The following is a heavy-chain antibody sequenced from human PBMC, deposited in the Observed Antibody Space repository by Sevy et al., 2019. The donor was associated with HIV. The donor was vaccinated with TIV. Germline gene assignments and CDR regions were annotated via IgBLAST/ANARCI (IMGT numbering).Heavy chain of an antibody. CDR3: ARDFVPAAYAFDI. CDR1: GGTFSSYA. D-gene: IGHD2-2*01. V-gene: IGHV1-69*13. J-gene: IGHJ3*02. CDR2: IIPIFGTA. Sequence: ASVKVSCKASGGTFSSYAISWVRQAPGQGLEWMGGIIPIFGTANYAQKFQGRVTITADESTSTAYMERSSLRSEDTAVYYCARDFVPAAYAFDIWGQGTMVTVSS.